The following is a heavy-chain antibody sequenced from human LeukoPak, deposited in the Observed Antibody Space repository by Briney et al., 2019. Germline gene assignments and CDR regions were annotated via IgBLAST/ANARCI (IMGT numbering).Heavy chain of an antibody. D-gene: IGHD7-27*01. CDR1: GHTLSNYW. CDR2: INSEGNST. CDR3: ARAGGLGIQNYHYYMDV. Sequence: GGSLRLSCAASGHTLSNYWMHSVRQAPGKGLGWVSRINSEGNSTSYADSVKGRFNISSDNAKNTLYLQMNSLRAEDTAVYYCARAGGLGIQNYHYYMDVWGKGTTVTVSS. J-gene: IGHJ6*03. V-gene: IGHV3-74*01.